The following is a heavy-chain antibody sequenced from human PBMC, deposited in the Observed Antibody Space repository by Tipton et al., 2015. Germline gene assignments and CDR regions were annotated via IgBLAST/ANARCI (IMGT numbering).Heavy chain of an antibody. D-gene: IGHD3-22*01. CDR3: VKDGYYYDNSGYSPLDY. CDR2: ISGGAGTR. Sequence: SLRLSCAASGFAFSNYAMSWVRQAPGKGPEWVAAISGGAGTRYYAGFVRGRFTISRDNSKNTLYLQMSSLRAEDTAVYYCVKDGYYYDNSGYSPLDYWGQGTLVTVSS. J-gene: IGHJ4*02. CDR1: GFAFSNYA. V-gene: IGHV3-23*01.